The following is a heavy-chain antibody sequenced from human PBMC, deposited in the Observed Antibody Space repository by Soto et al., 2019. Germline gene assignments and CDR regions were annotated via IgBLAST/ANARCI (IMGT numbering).Heavy chain of an antibody. J-gene: IGHJ3*02. V-gene: IGHV4-4*07. CDR2: MYTNGRT. CDR1: GASIRTYS. Sequence: SETLSLTCTVSGASIRTYSWSWIRQSAGKGLEWIEHMYTNGRTNYIPSLKSRITMSVDTSKNQFSLNLKFVTAADTAVYFCAKDQSGAADIWGQGTMVTVSS. D-gene: IGHD7-27*01. CDR3: AKDQSGAADI.